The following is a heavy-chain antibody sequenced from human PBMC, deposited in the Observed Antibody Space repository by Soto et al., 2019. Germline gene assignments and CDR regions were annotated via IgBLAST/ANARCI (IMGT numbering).Heavy chain of an antibody. CDR3: ARQRTVYFARPGDWLDP. D-gene: IGHD3-9*01. CDR2: IYYSGNI. V-gene: IGHV4-30-4*01. Sequence: QVQLQESGPGLVKPSQTLSLTCTVSGASISSADYFWSWIRQPPGQGLEWIGYIYYSGNIFYNPSLESRVTISVDTSKNQFSLKLTFVTAADTAVYYCARQRTVYFARPGDWLDPWGQGTLVTVSS. J-gene: IGHJ5*02. CDR1: GASISSADYF.